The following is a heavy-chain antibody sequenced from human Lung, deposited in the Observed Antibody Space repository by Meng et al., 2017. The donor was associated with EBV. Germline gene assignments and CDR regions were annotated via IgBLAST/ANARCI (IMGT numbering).Heavy chain of an antibody. CDR1: GDSVSSNSAA. V-gene: IGHV6-1*01. D-gene: IGHD3-22*01. J-gene: IGHJ4*02. Sequence: QVPLHHAGPRLVKPSQTLSLTCAISGDSVSSNSAAWNWIRQSPSGGLEWLGRTYYRSKWYNDYAVSVKSRITINPDTSKNQFSLQLNSVTPEDTAVYYCARDSSSSAYSPFDYWGQGTLVTVSS. CDR3: ARDSSSSAYSPFDY. CDR2: TYYRSKWYN.